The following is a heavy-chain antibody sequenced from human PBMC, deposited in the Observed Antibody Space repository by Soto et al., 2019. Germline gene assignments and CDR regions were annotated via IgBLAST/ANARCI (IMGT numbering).Heavy chain of an antibody. Sequence: WGSLRLSCVASGITLVSRAMIFFRHSPGEGLEWVSTITDTGGDTKYADSVRGRFTMSRDNSKKTLYLQMNSLRVEDSALYYCARGSTDSYPGSRIFDFWGRGTLVTVSS. CDR2: ITDTGGDT. D-gene: IGHD3-10*01. CDR1: GITLVSRA. CDR3: ARGSTDSYPGSRIFDF. V-gene: IGHV3-23*01. J-gene: IGHJ4*02.